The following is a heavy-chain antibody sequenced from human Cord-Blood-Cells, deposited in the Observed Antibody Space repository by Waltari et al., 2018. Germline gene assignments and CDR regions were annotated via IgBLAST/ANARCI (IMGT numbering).Heavy chain of an antibody. J-gene: IGHJ3*02. CDR1: GFTFDDYA. CDR3: AKDRRPYSNYDAFDI. CDR2: ISWNSGSI. V-gene: IGHV3-9*03. D-gene: IGHD4-4*01. Sequence: EVQLVESGGGLVQPGRSLRLSCAASGFTFDDYAMHLVRQAPGKGLEWVSGISWNSGSIGYADSVKGRFTISRDNAKNSLYLQMNSLRAEDMALYYCAKDRRPYSNYDAFDIWGQGTMVTVSS.